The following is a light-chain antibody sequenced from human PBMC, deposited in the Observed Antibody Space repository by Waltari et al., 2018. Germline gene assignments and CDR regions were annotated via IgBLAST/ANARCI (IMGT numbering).Light chain of an antibody. CDR3: TSYAGSDKLL. CDR2: EVP. J-gene: IGLJ3*02. Sequence: QSALTQPPPASGSPAQSVTISCTGSSSDGGTYNFVSWYQQHPGKAPKSMIDEVPKRPSGVPDRFSGSKSGHPASLSVPGLQAGDGADYYCTSYAGSDKLLFGGGTKLTVL. V-gene: IGLV2-8*01. CDR1: SSDGGTYNF.